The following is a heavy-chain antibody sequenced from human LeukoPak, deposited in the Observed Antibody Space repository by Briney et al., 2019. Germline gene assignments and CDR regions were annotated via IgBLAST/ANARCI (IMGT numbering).Heavy chain of an antibody. Sequence: PGGSLRLSCASSGFTFSTYEMNWVRQAPGKWLEWVSYISSGGSTIYYADSVKGRFTISRDNAKHSLYLQTNSLRAEDTAVYYCARDFGQWELNGGSYFDYWGQGTLVTVSS. D-gene: IGHD1-26*01. CDR2: ISSGGSTI. V-gene: IGHV3-48*03. J-gene: IGHJ4*02. CDR3: ARDFGQWELNGGSYFDY. CDR1: GFTFSTYE.